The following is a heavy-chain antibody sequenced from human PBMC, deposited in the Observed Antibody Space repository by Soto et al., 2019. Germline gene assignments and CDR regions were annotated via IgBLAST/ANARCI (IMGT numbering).Heavy chain of an antibody. D-gene: IGHD6-19*01. J-gene: IGHJ5*02. CDR3: AREGRIAMAGTGWFDP. Sequence: SVKVSCKASGGTFSSYAISWVRQAPGQGLEWMGGIIPIFGTANYAQKFQGRVTITADESTSTAYMELSSLRSEDTAVYYCAREGRIAMAGTGWFDPWGQGTLVTVSS. V-gene: IGHV1-69*13. CDR1: GGTFSSYA. CDR2: IIPIFGTA.